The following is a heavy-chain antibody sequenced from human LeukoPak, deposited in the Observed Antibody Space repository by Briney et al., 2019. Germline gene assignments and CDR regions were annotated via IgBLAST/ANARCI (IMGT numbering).Heavy chain of an antibody. J-gene: IGHJ4*02. V-gene: IGHV4-59*12. CDR3: AASRTGRCSSTSCYHFDY. Sequence: SETLSLTCTVSGGSISSYYWSWIRQPPGKGLEWIGYIYYSGSTNYNPSLKSRVTISVDTSKNQFSLKLSSVTAADTAVYYCAASRTGRCSSTSCYHFDYWGQGTLVTVSS. CDR1: GGSISSYY. D-gene: IGHD2-2*01. CDR2: IYYSGST.